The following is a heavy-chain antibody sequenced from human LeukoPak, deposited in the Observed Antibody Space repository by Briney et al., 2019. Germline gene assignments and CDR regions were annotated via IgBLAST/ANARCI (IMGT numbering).Heavy chain of an antibody. CDR1: GFTFSSYA. V-gene: IGHV3-23*01. CDR3: ARDGAVTNGRYFDY. Sequence: GGSLRLSCAASGFTFSSYAMSWVRQAPGKGLEWVSAISGSGGSTYYADSVKGRFTISRDNSKNTLYLQMNSLRAEDTAVYYCARDGAVTNGRYFDYWGQGTLVTVSS. D-gene: IGHD4-17*01. CDR2: ISGSGGST. J-gene: IGHJ4*02.